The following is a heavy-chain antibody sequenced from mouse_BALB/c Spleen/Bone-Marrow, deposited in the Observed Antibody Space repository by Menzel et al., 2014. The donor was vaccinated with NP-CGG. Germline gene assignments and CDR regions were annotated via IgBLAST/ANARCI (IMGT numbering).Heavy chain of an antibody. CDR3: ARGNYEAMDY. Sequence: VQLVESGAELAKPGASVKMSCKATGYTFTSYWMHWVKQRPGQGLEWIGYINPSTGYTAYNQKFKDKATLTADKPSNTAYMQLSSLTSEDSAVYYCARGNYEAMDYWGQGTSVTVSS. CDR2: INPSTGYT. J-gene: IGHJ4*01. CDR1: GYTFTSYW. V-gene: IGHV1-7*01. D-gene: IGHD2-1*01.